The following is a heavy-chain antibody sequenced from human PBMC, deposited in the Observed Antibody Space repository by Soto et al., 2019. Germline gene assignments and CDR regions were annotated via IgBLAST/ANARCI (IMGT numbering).Heavy chain of an antibody. CDR1: GFTFSIYG. D-gene: IGHD3-10*01. J-gene: IGHJ4*02. CDR3: AGDPGLLWLGGGGY. CDR2: ISHDGSNK. Sequence: QVQLVESGGGVVQPGRSLRLSCAASGFTFSIYGMHWVRQAPGKGLEWVAVISHDGSNKYYADSVKGRFTISRDTSKKPRYLQMNSLRAEATAVYFCAGDPGLLWLGGGGYWGQGTLVTVSS. V-gene: IGHV3-30*03.